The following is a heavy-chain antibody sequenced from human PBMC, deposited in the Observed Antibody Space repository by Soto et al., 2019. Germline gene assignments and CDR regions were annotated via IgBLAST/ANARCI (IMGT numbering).Heavy chain of an antibody. J-gene: IGHJ4*02. CDR1: GYTFTDYY. CDR2: INPKTGGT. V-gene: IGHV1-2*02. CDR3: ARDVVGSDYFDS. Sequence: QVQLVQSGAEVRKPGASVKVSCKASGYTFTDYYMHWVRQAPGQGLEWMGWINPKTGGTNYVQKLQGRXTMXRXTSITTAYMELSRLRSDDTAVYYCARDVVGSDYFDSWGQGTLVTVSS. D-gene: IGHD1-26*01.